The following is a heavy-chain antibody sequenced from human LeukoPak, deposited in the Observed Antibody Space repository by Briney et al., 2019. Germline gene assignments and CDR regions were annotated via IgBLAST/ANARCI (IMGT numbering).Heavy chain of an antibody. CDR3: ARDGGDSNRDRFDI. CDR1: GGSIGTYY. J-gene: IGHJ3*02. Sequence: SETLSLTCSVSGGSIGTYYWSWIRQPPGKGLEWIGYVYYSGSASYNPSLKSRVAISVATAKNQFSLKLTSVTAADTALYFCARDGGDSNRDRFDIWGQGTMVTVSS. V-gene: IGHV4-59*01. D-gene: IGHD2-21*02. CDR2: VYYSGSA.